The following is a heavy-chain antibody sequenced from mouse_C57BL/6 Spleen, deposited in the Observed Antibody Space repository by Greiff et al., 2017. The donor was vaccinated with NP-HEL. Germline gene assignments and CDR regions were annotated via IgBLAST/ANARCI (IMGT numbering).Heavy chain of an antibody. CDR3: ARQGATGAWFAY. CDR2: ISNGGGST. Sequence: EVKLMESGGGLVQPGGSLKLSCAASGFTFSDYYMYWVRQTPEKRLEWVAYISNGGGSTYYPDTVKGRFTISRDNAKNTLYLQMSRLKSEDTAMYYCARQGATGAWFAYWGQGTLVTVSA. D-gene: IGHD3-1*01. J-gene: IGHJ3*01. CDR1: GFTFSDYY. V-gene: IGHV5-12*01.